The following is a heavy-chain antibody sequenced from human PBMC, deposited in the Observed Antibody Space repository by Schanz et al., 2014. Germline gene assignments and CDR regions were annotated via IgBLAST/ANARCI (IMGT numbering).Heavy chain of an antibody. CDR1: GFGFSSYS. J-gene: IGHJ3*02. CDR3: AKGRFGELSAFDI. CDR2: IGNGGVTI. D-gene: IGHD3-10*01. Sequence: EVQLVESGGGLIQPGGSLRLSCAASGFGFSSYSMNWVRQAPGKGLEWVSYIGNGGVTIYYADSVKGRFTISRDNTKNSLFLQLNSLRADDTAVYYCAKGRFGELSAFDIWGQGTMGTVSS. V-gene: IGHV3-48*04.